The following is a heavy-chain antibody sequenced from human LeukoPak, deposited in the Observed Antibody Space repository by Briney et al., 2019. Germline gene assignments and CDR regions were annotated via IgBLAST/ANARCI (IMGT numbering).Heavy chain of an antibody. CDR3: ARDLAAPAGGDYGYYYYGMDV. J-gene: IGHJ6*02. D-gene: IGHD6-13*01. CDR2: INPRDGGT. Sequence: ASVTVSFKASGYTFTNNYIHWVRQAPGQGLEWMGIINPRDGGTNYAQKFQGRVTMTTDTSTSTVNMELSSLRSEDTAVYYCARDLAAPAGGDYGYYYYGMDVWGQGTTVTVFS. CDR1: GYTFTNNY. V-gene: IGHV1-46*01.